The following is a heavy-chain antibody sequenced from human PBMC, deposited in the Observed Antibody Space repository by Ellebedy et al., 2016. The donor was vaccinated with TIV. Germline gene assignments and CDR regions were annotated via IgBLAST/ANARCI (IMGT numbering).Heavy chain of an antibody. CDR1: GFTFSSYG. Sequence: GESLKISCAASGFTFSSYGMHWVRQAPDKGLEWAAVIWFDGSHKYCVDSVKGRFTISRDNSKNTLYLQMSSLRADDTAIYYCAKDRSPTMIALDFWGQGTLVTVSS. D-gene: IGHD3-22*01. CDR3: AKDRSPTMIALDF. V-gene: IGHV3-33*06. CDR2: IWFDGSHK. J-gene: IGHJ4*02.